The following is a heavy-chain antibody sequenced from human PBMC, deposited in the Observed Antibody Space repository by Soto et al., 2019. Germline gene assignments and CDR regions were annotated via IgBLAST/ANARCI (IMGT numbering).Heavy chain of an antibody. Sequence: GGSLRLSCAASGFAFSSYGMHWVRQAPGKGLEWVAVIWYDGSNKYYADSVKGRFTISRDNSKNTLYLQMNSLRAEDTAVYYCASRSPALDYWGQGTLVTVSS. CDR1: GFAFSSYG. CDR3: ASRSPALDY. CDR2: IWYDGSNK. V-gene: IGHV3-33*01. D-gene: IGHD2-2*01. J-gene: IGHJ4*02.